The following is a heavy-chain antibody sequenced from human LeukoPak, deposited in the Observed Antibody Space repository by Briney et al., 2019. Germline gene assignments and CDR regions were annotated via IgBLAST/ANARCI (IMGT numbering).Heavy chain of an antibody. J-gene: IGHJ4*02. Sequence: PGGSLRLSCAASGFTFSSYGMSWVRQAPGKGLEWVSGISGSGGSPYYADSVKGRFTISRDNSKNTLYLQMNSLRAEDTAIYYCAKVAFYSGSGSYYDYYYFDYWGQGTLVTVSS. D-gene: IGHD3-10*01. CDR2: ISGSGGSP. CDR1: GFTFSSYG. CDR3: AKVAFYSGSGSYYDYYYFDY. V-gene: IGHV3-23*01.